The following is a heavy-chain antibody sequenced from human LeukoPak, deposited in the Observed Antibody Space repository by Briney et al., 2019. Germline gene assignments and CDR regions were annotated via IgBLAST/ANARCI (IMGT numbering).Heavy chain of an antibody. CDR1: GGTFSSYA. J-gene: IGHJ4*02. V-gene: IGHV1-69*04. D-gene: IGHD2-2*02. CDR2: IIPILGIA. CDR3: ARDTLDCSSTSCYTRGRLY. Sequence: SVKVSCKASGGTFSSYAISWVRQAPGQGLEWMGRIIPILGIANYAQKFQGRVTITADKSTRTAYIELSSQRSEDTAVYYCARDTLDCSSTSCYTRGRLYWGQGTLVTVSS.